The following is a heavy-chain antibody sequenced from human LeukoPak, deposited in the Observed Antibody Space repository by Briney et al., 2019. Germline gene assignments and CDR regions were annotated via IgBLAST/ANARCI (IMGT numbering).Heavy chain of an antibody. CDR2: IKQDGSEK. CDR3: ARAPPTRVTMIVVVITYFDY. J-gene: IGHJ4*02. D-gene: IGHD3-22*01. Sequence: GGSLRLSCAASGFTFSSNWMSWVRQAPGKGLEWVANIKQDGSEKYYVDSVKGRFTISRDNAKNSLYLQMNSLRAEDTAVYYCARAPPTRVTMIVVVITYFDYWGQGTLVTVSS. CDR1: GFTFSSNW. V-gene: IGHV3-7*01.